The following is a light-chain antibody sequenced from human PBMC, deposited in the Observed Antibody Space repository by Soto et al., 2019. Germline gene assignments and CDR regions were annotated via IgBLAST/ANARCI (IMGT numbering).Light chain of an antibody. CDR3: LSFDSSLSTSGV. J-gene: IGLJ3*02. CDR2: GNT. V-gene: IGLV1-40*01. CDR1: SSNIGAGYD. Sequence: QSVLTQPPSVSGAPGQRVTISCTGSSSNIGAGYDVHWYQQLPGRAPKLLIYGNTNRPSGVPDRFSGSKSGTSASLAITGLLAEDEADYYCLSFDSSLSTSGVFGGGTKLTVL.